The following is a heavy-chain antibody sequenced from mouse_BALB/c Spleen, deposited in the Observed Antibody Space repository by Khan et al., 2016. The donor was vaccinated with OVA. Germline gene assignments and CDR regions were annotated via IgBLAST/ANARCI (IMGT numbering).Heavy chain of an antibody. J-gene: IGHJ1*01. V-gene: IGHV9-3-1*01. Sequence: QLVQSGPELKKPGETVKISCKASGYTFTNYGMNWVKQAPGKGLKWMGWINTYTGEPTYADDFKGRFAFSLETSASTASLQINNLKSEDTATYFCARMKPYWYFDVWGAGTTVTVSS. CDR3: ARMKPYWYFDV. CDR1: GYTFTNYG. CDR2: INTYTGEP.